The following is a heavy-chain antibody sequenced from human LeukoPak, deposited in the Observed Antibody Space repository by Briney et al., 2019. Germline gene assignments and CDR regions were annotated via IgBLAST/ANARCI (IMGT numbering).Heavy chain of an antibody. CDR2: ISSSSSYI. CDR3: ARDIQTYYYDSSGYYPLDY. J-gene: IGHJ4*02. CDR1: GFTFSSYS. D-gene: IGHD3-22*01. V-gene: IGHV3-21*01. Sequence: GGSLRLSCAASGFTFSSYSMNWVRQAPGKGLEWVSSISSSSSYIYYADSVKGRFTISRDNAKNSLYLQMNSLRAEDAAVYYCARDIQTYYYDSSGYYPLDYWGQGTLVTVSS.